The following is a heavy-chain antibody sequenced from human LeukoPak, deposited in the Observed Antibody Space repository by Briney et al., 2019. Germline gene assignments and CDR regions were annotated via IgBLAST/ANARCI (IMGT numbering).Heavy chain of an antibody. V-gene: IGHV4-31*03. J-gene: IGHJ4*02. Sequence: SETLSLTCTVSGGSISSGGYYWSWIRQHPGKGLVWIGYIYYSGSTYYNPSLKSRVTISVDTSKNQFSLKLSSVTAADTAVYYCARVTGAYDILTGYFAYYFDYWGQGTLVTVSS. CDR3: ARVTGAYDILTGYFAYYFDY. D-gene: IGHD3-9*01. CDR1: GGSISSGGYY. CDR2: IYYSGST.